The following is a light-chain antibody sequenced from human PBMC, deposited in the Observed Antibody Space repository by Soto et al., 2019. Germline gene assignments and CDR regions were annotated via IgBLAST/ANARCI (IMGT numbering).Light chain of an antibody. Sequence: EIVLTQSPATLSLSPGEGATLSCRASQSVGSYLAWHQQKLGQAPRLLIYDASNRAPGIPARFSGSGSVTDFTLTTNSLEPEDFAVYYGQQRNYGPITFGQGTRLEIK. J-gene: IGKJ5*01. V-gene: IGKV3-11*01. CDR2: DAS. CDR3: QQRNYGPIT. CDR1: QSVGSY.